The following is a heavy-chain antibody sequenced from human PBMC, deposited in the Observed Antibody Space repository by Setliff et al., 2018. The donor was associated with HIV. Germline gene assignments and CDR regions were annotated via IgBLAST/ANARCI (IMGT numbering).Heavy chain of an antibody. V-gene: IGHV4-34*01. J-gene: IGHJ6*03. Sequence: SETLSLTCAVYGGSLNDYYWSWIRLPPGKGLEWIGEINHSGSTNYNPSLKSRVTISVDTSKNQFSLKLTSVTAADTAVYYCARDWNHYFYMDVWGKGTTVTVSS. D-gene: IGHD1-1*01. CDR3: ARDWNHYFYMDV. CDR2: INHSGST. CDR1: GGSLNDYY.